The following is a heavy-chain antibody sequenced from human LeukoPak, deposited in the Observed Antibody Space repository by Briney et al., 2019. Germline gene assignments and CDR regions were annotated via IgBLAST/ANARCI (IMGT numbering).Heavy chain of an antibody. J-gene: IGHJ4*02. CDR2: ISGSGGST. CDR1: GFTFSSYA. CDR3: AKDLSPYGDYGDY. V-gene: IGHV3-23*01. D-gene: IGHD4-17*01. Sequence: GGSLRLSCAAFGFTFSSYAMSWVRQAPGKGLEWVSAISGSGGSTYYADSVKGRFTISRDNSKNTLYLQMNSLRAEDTAVYYCAKDLSPYGDYGDYWGQGTLVTVSS.